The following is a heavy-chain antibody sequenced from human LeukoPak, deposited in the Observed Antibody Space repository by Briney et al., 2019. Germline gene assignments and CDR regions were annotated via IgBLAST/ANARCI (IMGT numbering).Heavy chain of an antibody. V-gene: IGHV4-39*01. CDR3: ARRQPLDADDAFGI. CDR1: GGSISSSSYY. D-gene: IGHD2-2*01. CDR2: IYYSGST. J-gene: IGHJ3*02. Sequence: ETLSLTCTVSGGSISSSSYYWGWIRQPPGKGLEWIGSIYYSGSTYYNPSLKSRVTISVDTSKNQFSLKLSSVTAADTAVYYCARRQPLDADDAFGIWGQGTMVTVSS.